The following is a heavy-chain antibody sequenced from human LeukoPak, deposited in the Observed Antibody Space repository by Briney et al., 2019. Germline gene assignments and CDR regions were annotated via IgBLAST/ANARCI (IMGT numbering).Heavy chain of an antibody. CDR3: ARRKEVQTTFDY. CDR2: IKEDGSET. Sequence: GGSLRLSCAASGFVFSNSWMGWVRLAPGKGLVWVANIKEDGSETYYVDSVKGRFTISRDNAKNSLDLQMIILRDEDTAVYYCARRKEVQTTFDYWGQGTLVTVSS. J-gene: IGHJ4*02. V-gene: IGHV3-7*01. D-gene: IGHD4/OR15-4a*01. CDR1: GFVFSNSW.